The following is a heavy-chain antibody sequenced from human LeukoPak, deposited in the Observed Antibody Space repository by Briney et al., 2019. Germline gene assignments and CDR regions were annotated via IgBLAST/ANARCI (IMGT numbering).Heavy chain of an antibody. D-gene: IGHD2-15*01. Sequence: ASVKVSCKASGYTFTSYDINWVRQATGQGLEWMGWMNPNSGNTGYAQKFQGRVTMTRDTSISTAYMELSRLRSDDTAVYYCASEPRYCSGGSCYSLDYWGQGTLVTVSS. CDR3: ASEPRYCSGGSCYSLDY. CDR1: GYTFTSYD. V-gene: IGHV1-8*02. J-gene: IGHJ4*02. CDR2: MNPNSGNT.